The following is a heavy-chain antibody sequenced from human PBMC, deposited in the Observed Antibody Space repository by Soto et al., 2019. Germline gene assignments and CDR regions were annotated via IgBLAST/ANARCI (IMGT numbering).Heavy chain of an antibody. J-gene: IGHJ6*03. CDR1: GFTFSGSA. CDR2: IRSKANSYAT. D-gene: IGHD2-2*01. Sequence: EVQLVESGGGLVQPGGSLKLSCAASGFTFSGSAMHWVRQASGKGLEWVGRIRSKANSYATAYAASVKGRFTISREDSKNTAYLQMSSLRTEDTAVYYCTRADRGSTSNYYYYRDVWGKGTTVTVSS. V-gene: IGHV3-73*01. CDR3: TRADRGSTSNYYYYRDV.